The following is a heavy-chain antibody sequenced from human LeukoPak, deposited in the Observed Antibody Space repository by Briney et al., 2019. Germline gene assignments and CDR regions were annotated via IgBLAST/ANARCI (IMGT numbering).Heavy chain of an antibody. CDR2: IYSGGST. J-gene: IGHJ5*02. CDR1: GFTVSSNY. Sequence: GGSLRLSCAASGFTVSSNYMSWVRQAPGKGLEWVSVIYSGGSTYYADSVKGRFTISRDNSKNTLYLQMNSLRAEDTAVYYCAREHGNSGYDTNWFDPWGQGTLVTVSS. D-gene: IGHD5-12*01. V-gene: IGHV3-66*02. CDR3: AREHGNSGYDTNWFDP.